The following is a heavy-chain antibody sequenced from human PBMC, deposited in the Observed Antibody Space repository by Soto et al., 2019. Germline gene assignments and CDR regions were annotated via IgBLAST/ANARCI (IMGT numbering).Heavy chain of an antibody. Sequence: PSETLSLTCTVSGGSISSSSYYWGWIRQPPGKGLEWIGSIYYSGSTYYNPSLKSRVTISVDTSKNQFSLKLSSVTAADTAVYYCARHIVVVPAATYNWFDPWGQGTLVTVS. CDR2: IYYSGST. D-gene: IGHD2-2*01. V-gene: IGHV4-39*01. CDR3: ARHIVVVPAATYNWFDP. CDR1: GGSISSSSYY. J-gene: IGHJ5*02.